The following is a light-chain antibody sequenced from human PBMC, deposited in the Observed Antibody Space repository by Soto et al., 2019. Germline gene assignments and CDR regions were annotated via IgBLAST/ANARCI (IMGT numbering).Light chain of an antibody. CDR1: QSVNNN. Sequence: EIVMTQSPATLSVSPGERASLSCRASQSVNNNLAWYQQKPGQAPRLLIYGASTRATGIPARFSCSVSGSDFTLTISSLQSEDFAIYYCQQYNNWWTFGQGTKVEIK. J-gene: IGKJ1*01. CDR2: GAS. CDR3: QQYNNWWT. V-gene: IGKV3-15*01.